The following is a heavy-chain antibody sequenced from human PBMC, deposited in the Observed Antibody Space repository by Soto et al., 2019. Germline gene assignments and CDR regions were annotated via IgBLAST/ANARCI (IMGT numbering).Heavy chain of an antibody. D-gene: IGHD2-2*01. CDR1: GFSVNDIY. Sequence: EVQLVESGGGLVQPGGSLRLSCVASGFSVNDIYMSWVRQGPGKGLEWVSIISGGGGAYYADSVKGRFTISRDNSKNTLYLQRTSLRADDTSVYYCTREGPDCTTTCCYQRGFDYWGQGTLVTVSS. J-gene: IGHJ4*02. CDR2: ISGGGGA. V-gene: IGHV3-66*01. CDR3: TREGPDCTTTCCYQRGFDY.